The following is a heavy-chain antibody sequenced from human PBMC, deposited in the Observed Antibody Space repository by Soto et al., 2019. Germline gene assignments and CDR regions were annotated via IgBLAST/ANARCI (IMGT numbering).Heavy chain of an antibody. V-gene: IGHV1-2*04. CDR1: GYTFTGYY. Sequence: GASVKVSCKASGYTFTGYYMHWVRQAPGQGLEWMGWINPNSGGTNYAQKFQGWVTMTRDTSISTAYLQWSSLRASDSAMYYCARAAYSYGYLSYSDYWGLGTLVTVSS. D-gene: IGHD5-18*01. J-gene: IGHJ4*02. CDR3: ARAAYSYGYLSYSDY. CDR2: INPNSGGT.